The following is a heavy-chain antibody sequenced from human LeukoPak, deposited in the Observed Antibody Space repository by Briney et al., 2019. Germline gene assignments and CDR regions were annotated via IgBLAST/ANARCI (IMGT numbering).Heavy chain of an antibody. V-gene: IGHV1-69*04. Sequence: GASVKVSCKASGGTFSSYAISWVRQAPGQGLEWMGRIIPILGIANYAQKFQGRVTITADKSTSTAYMELSSLRSEDTAVYYCARDENYDFWSGYPTNNWFDPWGQGTLVTVSS. CDR1: GGTFSSYA. CDR3: ARDENYDFWSGYPTNNWFDP. D-gene: IGHD3-3*01. J-gene: IGHJ5*02. CDR2: IIPILGIA.